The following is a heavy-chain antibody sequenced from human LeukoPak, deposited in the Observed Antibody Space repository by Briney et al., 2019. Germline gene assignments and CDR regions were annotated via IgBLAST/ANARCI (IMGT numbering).Heavy chain of an antibody. V-gene: IGHV3-30*18. J-gene: IGHJ4*02. CDR3: AKDSVDY. Sequence: GGSLRLSCAASGFTFSSYGMHWVRQAPGKGREWVALISYDGSNKYYADSVKGRFTISRDNSKNTLYLQMNSLRAEDTAVYYCAKDSVDYWGQGTLVTVSS. CDR1: GFTFSSYG. CDR2: ISYDGSNK.